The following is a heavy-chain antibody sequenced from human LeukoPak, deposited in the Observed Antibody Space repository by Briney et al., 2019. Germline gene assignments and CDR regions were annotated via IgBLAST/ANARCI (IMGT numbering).Heavy chain of an antibody. CDR3: ARGLRDFWSGYYLYYFNY. CDR2: MNPNSGNT. Sequence: ASVKVSCKASGYTFTSYDINWVRQATGQGLEWMGWMNPNSGNTGYAQKFQGRVTITRNTSISTAYTELSSLRSEDTAVYYCARGLRDFWSGYYLYYFNYWGQGTLVTVSS. D-gene: IGHD3-3*01. V-gene: IGHV1-8*03. CDR1: GYTFTSYD. J-gene: IGHJ4*02.